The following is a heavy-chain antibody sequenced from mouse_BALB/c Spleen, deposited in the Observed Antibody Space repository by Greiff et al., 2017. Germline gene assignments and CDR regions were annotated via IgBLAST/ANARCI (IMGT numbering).Heavy chain of an antibody. V-gene: IGHV1-7*01. CDR3: ARAVSTATFDY. J-gene: IGHJ2*01. Sequence: VQLQQSGAELAKPGASVKMSCKASGYTFTSYWMHWVKQRPGQGLEWIGYINPSTGYTEYNQKFKDKATLTADKSSSTAYMQLSSLTSEDSTVYYWARAVSTATFDYWGQGTTLTVSS. CDR1: GYTFTSYW. D-gene: IGHD1-2*01. CDR2: INPSTGYT.